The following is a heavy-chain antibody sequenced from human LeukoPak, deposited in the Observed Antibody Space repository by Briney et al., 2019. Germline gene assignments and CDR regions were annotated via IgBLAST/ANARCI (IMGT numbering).Heavy chain of an antibody. J-gene: IGHJ6*03. CDR1: GYTFTGYY. CDR2: IIPIFGTA. Sequence: SVKVSCKASGYTFTGYYMHWVRQAPGQGLEWMGGIIPIFGTANYAQKFQGRVTITTDESTSTAYMELSSLRSEDTAVYYCARERWSGYYHDYMDVWGKGTTVTVSS. V-gene: IGHV1-69*05. D-gene: IGHD3-3*01. CDR3: ARERWSGYYHDYMDV.